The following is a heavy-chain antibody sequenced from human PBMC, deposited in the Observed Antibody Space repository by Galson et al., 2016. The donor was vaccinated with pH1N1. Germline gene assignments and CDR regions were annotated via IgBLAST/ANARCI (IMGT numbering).Heavy chain of an antibody. CDR2: IDPSGGGT. V-gene: IGHV1-46*01. J-gene: IGHJ4*02. D-gene: IGHD1-26*01. Sequence: SVKVSCKASGYTFTSYYFHWVRQAPGQGLEWMGVIDPSGGGTTYAQKFQARVTMTRDTSTSTVYLDLSRLKSEDTSVYYCTRDLGRRREFWGQGTLVTVPS. CDR3: TRDLGRRREF. CDR1: GYTFTSYY.